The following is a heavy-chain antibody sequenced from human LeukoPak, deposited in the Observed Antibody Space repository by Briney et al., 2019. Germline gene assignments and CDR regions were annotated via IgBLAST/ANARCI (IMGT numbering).Heavy chain of an antibody. Sequence: ASVKVSXKASGYTFTSYDINWVRQATGQGLEWMRWMNPNSGNTGYAQKFQGRVTITRNTSISTAYMELSSLRSEDTAVYYCATGYDFWSGYPFDYWGQGTLVTVSS. CDR2: MNPNSGNT. V-gene: IGHV1-8*03. D-gene: IGHD3-3*01. CDR1: GYTFTSYD. J-gene: IGHJ4*02. CDR3: ATGYDFWSGYPFDY.